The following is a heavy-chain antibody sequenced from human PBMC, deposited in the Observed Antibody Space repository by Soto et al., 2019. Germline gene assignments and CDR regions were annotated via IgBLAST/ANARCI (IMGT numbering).Heavy chain of an antibody. CDR2: IYYNGST. CDR3: ARVNYSGSGSYSKWFDS. CDR1: GASFSTGGYY. J-gene: IGHJ5*01. D-gene: IGHD3-10*01. V-gene: IGHV4-31*03. Sequence: QVQLQESGPGLVKPSQTLSLTCTVSGASFSTGGYYWSWIRQHPGKGLEWIGHIYYNGSTYYNPSLNSRVTISVDTSKNQFSLKLSSVTAADTAVYYCARVNYSGSGSYSKWFDSWGQGTLVTVSS.